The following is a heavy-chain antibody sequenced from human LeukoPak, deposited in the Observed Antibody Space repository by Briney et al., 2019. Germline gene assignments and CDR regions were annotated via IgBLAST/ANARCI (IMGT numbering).Heavy chain of an antibody. D-gene: IGHD3-22*01. CDR2: INPSGGST. V-gene: IGHV1-46*01. CDR1: GYTFTSYY. J-gene: IGHJ5*02. Sequence: ASVKVSCKASGYTFTSYYMHWVRQAPGQGLEWMGIINPSGGSTSYAQKFQGRVTMTRDTSTSTVYMELSSLRSEDTAVYYCARQEALDYYDSSGYPNWFDPWGQGTLVTVSS. CDR3: ARQEALDYYDSSGYPNWFDP.